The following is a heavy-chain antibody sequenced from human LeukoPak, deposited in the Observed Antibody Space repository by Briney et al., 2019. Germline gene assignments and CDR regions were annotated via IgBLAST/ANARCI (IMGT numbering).Heavy chain of an antibody. Sequence: GGSLRLSCAASGFTFSSYGMHWVRQAPGKGLEWVAFIRYDGNNKYYADSVKGRFTVSRDNSKNTLYLQMNSLRAEDTAVYYCAKYYYDSSGYYHYFDYWGQGTLVTVSS. J-gene: IGHJ4*02. V-gene: IGHV3-30*02. CDR2: IRYDGNNK. CDR3: AKYYYDSSGYYHYFDY. D-gene: IGHD3-22*01. CDR1: GFTFSSYG.